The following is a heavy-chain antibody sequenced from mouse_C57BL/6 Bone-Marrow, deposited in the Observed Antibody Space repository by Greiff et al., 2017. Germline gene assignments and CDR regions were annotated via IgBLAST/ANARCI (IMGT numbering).Heavy chain of an antibody. D-gene: IGHD1-1*01. J-gene: IGHJ1*03. V-gene: IGHV1-82*01. CDR2: IYPGDGDT. CDR1: GYAFSSSW. Sequence: QVQLQQSGPELVKPGASVKISCKASGYAFSSSWMNWVKQRPGKGLEWIGRIYPGDGDTNYNGKFKGKATLTADKSSSTAYMQLSSLTSEDSAVYFDARGENTTVVAHWDYGVWGTGTTVTVSS. CDR3: ARGENTTVVAHWDYGV.